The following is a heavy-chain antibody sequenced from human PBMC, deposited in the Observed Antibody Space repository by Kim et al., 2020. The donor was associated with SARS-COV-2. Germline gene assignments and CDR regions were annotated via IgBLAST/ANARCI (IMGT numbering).Heavy chain of an antibody. CDR1: GGTFSSYA. CDR3: ARGQGSGSYYNVGAFDF. Sequence: SVKVSCKASGGTFSSYAISWVRQAPGQGLEWMGGIIPIFGTANYAQKFQGRVTITADDSTSTAYMELSSLRSEDTAVYYCARGQGSGSYYNVGAFDFWGQGTMVTVSS. CDR2: IIPIFGTA. D-gene: IGHD3-10*01. J-gene: IGHJ3*01. V-gene: IGHV1-69*13.